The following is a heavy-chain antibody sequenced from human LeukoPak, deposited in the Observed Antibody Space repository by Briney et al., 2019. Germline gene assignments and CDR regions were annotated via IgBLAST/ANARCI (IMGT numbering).Heavy chain of an antibody. CDR3: ARGLRFLNWFDP. J-gene: IGHJ5*02. CDR2: ISSDGRST. CDR1: GFTFSSYW. V-gene: IGHV3-74*01. Sequence: PGGSLRLSCAASGFTFSSYWMHWVRQAPGKGLVWVSRISSDGRSTSYADSVKGRFTLSRDNAKNTLYLQMNSLRAEDTAVYYCARGLRFLNWFDPWGQGTLVTVSS. D-gene: IGHD3-3*01.